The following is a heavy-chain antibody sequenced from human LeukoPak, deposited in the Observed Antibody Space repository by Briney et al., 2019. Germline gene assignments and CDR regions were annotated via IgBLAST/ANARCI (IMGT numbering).Heavy chain of an antibody. CDR2: IYYSGST. CDR3: ARDLFGYCSSTSCPGDAFDI. CDR1: GGSISSYY. Sequence: SETLSLTCTVSGGSISSYYWSWIRQPPGKGLEWIGYIYYSGSTNYNPSLKSRVTMSVDTSKNQFSLKLSSVTAADTAVYYCARDLFGYCSSTSCPGDAFDIWGQGTMVTVSS. J-gene: IGHJ3*02. D-gene: IGHD2-2*03. V-gene: IGHV4-59*12.